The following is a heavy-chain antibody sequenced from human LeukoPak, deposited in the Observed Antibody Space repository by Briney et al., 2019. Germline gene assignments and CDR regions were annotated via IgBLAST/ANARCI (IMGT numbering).Heavy chain of an antibody. V-gene: IGHV1-24*01. Sequence: GASVKVSCRVSGYTLTELSMHWVRQAPGKGLEWMGGFDPEDGETIYAQKFQGRVTMTEDTSTDTAYMELSSLRSEDTAVYYCATGIATRVDLGRDFDIWGQGTMVTVSS. CDR3: ATGIATRVDLGRDFDI. D-gene: IGHD3-10*01. J-gene: IGHJ3*02. CDR1: GYTLTELS. CDR2: FDPEDGET.